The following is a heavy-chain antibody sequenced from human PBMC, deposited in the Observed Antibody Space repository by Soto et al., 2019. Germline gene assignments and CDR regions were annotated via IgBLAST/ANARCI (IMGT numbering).Heavy chain of an antibody. V-gene: IGHV3-11*06. CDR1: GFTFSDYY. D-gene: IGHD4-17*01. CDR2: ISSSSSYT. Sequence: GGSLRLSCAASGFTFSDYYMSWIRQAPGKGLEWVSYISSSSSYTNYADSVKGRFTISRDNAKNSLYLQMNSLRAEDTAVYYSARDRPDYGGYPVPYYFDYWGQGTLVTVSS. CDR3: ARDRPDYGGYPVPYYFDY. J-gene: IGHJ4*02.